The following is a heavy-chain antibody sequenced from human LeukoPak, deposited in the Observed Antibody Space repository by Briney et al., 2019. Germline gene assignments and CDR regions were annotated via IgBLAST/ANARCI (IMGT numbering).Heavy chain of an antibody. CDR1: GFTFSSHG. V-gene: IGHV3-33*01. CDR3: ARGCGGTPGCYIIDN. Sequence: GGSLRLSCEASGFTFSSHGMHWVRQPPGKGLEWVAVIWNDGSDKYYGDSVKGRFTVSRDNSKNTLYLQMDSLRAEDTAVYYCARGCGGTPGCYIIDNWGQGTLVNVSS. D-gene: IGHD2-21*01. CDR2: IWNDGSDK. J-gene: IGHJ4*02.